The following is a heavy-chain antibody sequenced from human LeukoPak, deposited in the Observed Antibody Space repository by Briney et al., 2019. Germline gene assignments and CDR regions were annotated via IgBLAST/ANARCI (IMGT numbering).Heavy chain of an antibody. V-gene: IGHV4-39*07. D-gene: IGHD6-13*01. CDR1: GGSISSVSYY. CDR3: ARDPSVAAAGNNWFDP. Sequence: PSETLSLTCTVSGGSISSVSYYWGWIRQPPGKGLEWIGSIYYSGSTYNNPSIKSRVLKSRVTISVDTSKNQFSLELNSVTAADTAVYYCARDPSVAAAGNNWFDPWGQGTLVTVSS. CDR2: IYYSGST. J-gene: IGHJ5*02.